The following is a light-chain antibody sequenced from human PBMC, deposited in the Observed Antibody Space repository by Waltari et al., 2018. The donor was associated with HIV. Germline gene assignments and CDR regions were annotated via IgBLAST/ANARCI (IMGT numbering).Light chain of an antibody. CDR2: QDK. Sequence: SFDLTQPPSVSVSPGQTATITCSGDELGHQYTSWYQKRPGQSPVVVIYQDKKRPSGIPGRFSGAKAGNTATLTLRGNPPMDEADHYCSVWDPNPAGYLFGTGNQVNVL. CDR1: ELGHQY. CDR3: SVWDPNPAGYL. J-gene: IGLJ1*01. V-gene: IGLV3-1*01.